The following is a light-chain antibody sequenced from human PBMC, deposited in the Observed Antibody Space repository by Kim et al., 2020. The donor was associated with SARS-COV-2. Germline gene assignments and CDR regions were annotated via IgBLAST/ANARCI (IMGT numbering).Light chain of an antibody. Sequence: SYELTQPPSVSVAPGKTAMITCGGDNIGRKTVQWYQHKPGQAPMVVIYYDSDRPSGIPERFSGSNSGNTATLTVSRVEAGDEADYYCQVWDSSSDHRVFGGGTKLTVL. CDR3: QVWDSSSDHRV. CDR2: YDS. J-gene: IGLJ2*01. V-gene: IGLV3-21*04. CDR1: NIGRKT.